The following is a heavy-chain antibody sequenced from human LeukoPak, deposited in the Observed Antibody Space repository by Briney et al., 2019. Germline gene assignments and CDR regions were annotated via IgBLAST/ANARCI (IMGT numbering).Heavy chain of an antibody. J-gene: IGHJ3*02. CDR3: ANEYSKGDI. CDR2: ISGSGGNT. CDR1: GFTFSSYA. V-gene: IGHV3-23*01. Sequence: GGSLRLSCAASGFTFSSYAMSWVRQAPGKGLEWVSGISGSGGNTYYADSVKGRFTISRDNSKNTLYLQMNSLRAEDAAVYYCANEYSKGDIWGQGTMVTVSS. D-gene: IGHD4-11*01.